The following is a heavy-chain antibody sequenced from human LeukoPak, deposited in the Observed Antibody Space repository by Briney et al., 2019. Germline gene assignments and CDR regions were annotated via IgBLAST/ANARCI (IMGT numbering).Heavy chain of an antibody. CDR2: IIPILGIA. V-gene: IGHV1-69*02. Sequence: RASVKVSCKASGGTFSSYTISWVRQAPGQGLEWMGRIIPILGIANYAQKFQGRDTITADKSTSTAYVELSSLRSEDTAVYYCARSPTSYSSGWYGFSGAFDIWGQGTMVTVSS. CDR1: GGTFSSYT. J-gene: IGHJ3*02. D-gene: IGHD6-19*01. CDR3: ARSPTSYSSGWYGFSGAFDI.